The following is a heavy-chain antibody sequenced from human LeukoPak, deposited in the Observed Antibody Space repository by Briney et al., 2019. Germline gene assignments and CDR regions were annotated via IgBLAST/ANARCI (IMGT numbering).Heavy chain of an antibody. CDR3: ARDPRSKGGDWGDFDY. CDR1: GFTFSRHA. CDR2: ISYDETNK. V-gene: IGHV3-30-3*01. J-gene: IGHJ4*02. D-gene: IGHD2-21*02. Sequence: PGRSLRLSCAASGFTFSRHAMHWVRQAPGKGLEWVAVISYDETNKYYVDSVKGRFTISRDNSKNTLYLQMNSLRADDTAVYYCARDPRSKGGDWGDFDYWGQGTLVTVSS.